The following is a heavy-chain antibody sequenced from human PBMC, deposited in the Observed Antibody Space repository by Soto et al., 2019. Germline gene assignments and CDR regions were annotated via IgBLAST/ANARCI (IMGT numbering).Heavy chain of an antibody. V-gene: IGHV1-2*04. CDR3: ARDLRMITFGGVILPEYYFDY. D-gene: IGHD3-16*02. CDR1: GYTFTGYY. J-gene: IGHJ4*02. Sequence: QVQPVQSGAEVKKPGASVKVSCKASGYTFTGYYMHWVRQAPGQGLEWMGWINPNSGGTNYAQKFQGWVTMTRDTSISTAYMELSRLRSDDTAVYYCARDLRMITFGGVILPEYYFDYWGQGTLVTVSS. CDR2: INPNSGGT.